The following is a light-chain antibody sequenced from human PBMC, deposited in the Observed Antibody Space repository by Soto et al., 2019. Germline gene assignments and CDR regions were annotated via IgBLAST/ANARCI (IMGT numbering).Light chain of an antibody. J-gene: IGLJ1*01. CDR2: EVT. CDR1: NSDVGSYNL. V-gene: IGLV2-23*02. Sequence: QSVLTQPASVSGSPGQSITISCTGTNSDVGSYNLVSWYQQHPGKDPKVMIYEVTKRPSGVSDRFSGSKSGNTASLTISGLQAEDEGDYYCCSYARGNTCLFGTGTKLTVL. CDR3: CSYARGNTCL.